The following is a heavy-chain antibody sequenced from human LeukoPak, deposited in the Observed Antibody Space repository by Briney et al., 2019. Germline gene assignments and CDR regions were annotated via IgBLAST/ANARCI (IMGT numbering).Heavy chain of an antibody. J-gene: IGHJ4*02. V-gene: IGHV3-21*01. Sequence: GGSLRLSCAASGFTFNTYSMNWVRQAPGKGLEWVSSISTSTSYIYYADSVKGRFTISRDNAKNSLYLQMNSLRAEDTAVYYCARGLLAGVFDYWGQGTLVTVSS. CDR3: ARGLLAGVFDY. CDR1: GFTFNTYS. D-gene: IGHD3-22*01. CDR2: ISTSTSYI.